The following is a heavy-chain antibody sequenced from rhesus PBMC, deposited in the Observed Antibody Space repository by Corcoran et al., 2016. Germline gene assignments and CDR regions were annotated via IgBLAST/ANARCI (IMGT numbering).Heavy chain of an antibody. CDR3: ARVGERWLFHY. CDR2: IYWDDDT. J-gene: IGHJ4*01. D-gene: IGHD6-37*01. V-gene: IGHV2S1*01. CDR1: GFSLSTSGMG. Sequence: QVTLKESGPALVKPTQTLTLTCTFAGFSLSTSGMGVGWIRQLPGKALEWLASIYWDDDTYYRASLKNRLTITKDTSNNQVVLTMTNMDPVDTATYYCARVGERWLFHYWGQGVLVTVSS.